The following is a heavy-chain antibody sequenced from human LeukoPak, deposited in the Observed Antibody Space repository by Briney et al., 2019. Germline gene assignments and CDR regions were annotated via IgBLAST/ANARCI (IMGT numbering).Heavy chain of an antibody. Sequence: SGPTLVKPTQTLTLTCTFSGFSLSTSGVGVGWIRHPPGKALEWLAIIYWNDDKRYSPSLKSRLTITKDTSKNQVVLTMTNMDPADTATYYCAHRHRIPHFDYWGQGTLVTVSS. J-gene: IGHJ4*02. D-gene: IGHD2-15*01. V-gene: IGHV2-5*01. CDR1: GFSLSTSGVG. CDR2: IYWNDDK. CDR3: AHRHRIPHFDY.